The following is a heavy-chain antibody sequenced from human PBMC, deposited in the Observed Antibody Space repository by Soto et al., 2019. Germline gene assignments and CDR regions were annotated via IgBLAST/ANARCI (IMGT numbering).Heavy chain of an antibody. CDR3: AKGHCSSTRCSGDY. Sequence: EVQLLESGGGLIQPGESLRLSCAASGFTVSSYAMSWVRQAPGKGLEWVSAISGSGGSTYYADSVKGRFTISRDNSKNTLYLQMNSLRAEDTAIYYCAKGHCSSTRCSGDYWGQGTLVTVSS. D-gene: IGHD2-2*01. J-gene: IGHJ4*02. V-gene: IGHV3-23*01. CDR2: ISGSGGST. CDR1: GFTVSSYA.